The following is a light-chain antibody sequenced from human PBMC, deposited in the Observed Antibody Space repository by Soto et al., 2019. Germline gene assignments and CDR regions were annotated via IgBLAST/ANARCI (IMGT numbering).Light chain of an antibody. Sequence: EIVMTQSPTILSVSPGERATLSCRASQSVSSNLAWYQQKPGQAPRLLIYGVYTRAPGIPARFSGSGSGTEFTLTISRLEPEDFAVYYCQQYGSWTFGQGTKVDIK. J-gene: IGKJ1*01. V-gene: IGKV3D-15*01. CDR2: GVY. CDR1: QSVSSN. CDR3: QQYGSWT.